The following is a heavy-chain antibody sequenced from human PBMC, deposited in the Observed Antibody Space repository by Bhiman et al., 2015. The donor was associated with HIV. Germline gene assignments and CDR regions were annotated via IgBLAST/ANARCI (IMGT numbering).Heavy chain of an antibody. CDR3: ARRYRGLDY. J-gene: IGHJ4*02. Sequence: EVQLLESGGGFIQPGGSRRDSPVQPLDSPLVSYAMSWVRQAPGKGLEWISYISSSGTIIYYADSVKGRFTISRDNAKNSLYLQVNSLRAEDTAVYYCARRYRGLDYWGQGTLVTVSS. CDR2: ISSSGTII. CDR1: DSPLVSYA. V-gene: IGHV3-48*03. D-gene: IGHD5-18*01.